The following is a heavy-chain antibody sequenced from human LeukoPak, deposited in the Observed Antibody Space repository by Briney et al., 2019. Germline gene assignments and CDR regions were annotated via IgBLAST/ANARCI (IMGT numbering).Heavy chain of an antibody. CDR3: ARQEVRFLEWLSTGSFDY. CDR1: GYSISSGYY. Sequence: NPSETLSLTCAVSGYSISSGYYWGWIRQPPGKGLGWIGSIYHSGSTYYNPSLKSRVTISVDTSKNQFSLKLSSVTAADTAVYYCARQEVRFLEWLSTGSFDYWGQGTLVTVSS. D-gene: IGHD3-3*01. CDR2: IYHSGST. V-gene: IGHV4-38-2*01. J-gene: IGHJ4*02.